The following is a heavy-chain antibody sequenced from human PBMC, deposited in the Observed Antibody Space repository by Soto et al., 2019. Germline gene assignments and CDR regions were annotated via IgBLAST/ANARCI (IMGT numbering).Heavy chain of an antibody. V-gene: IGHV3-23*01. Sequence: EVQLLESGGGLVQPGGSLRLSCAASAFTFSSYAMSWVRQAPGKGLEWVSAVSGSGDRTYYTDSVKGRFTISRDNSKSTLYLQMNSLRVADTAVYYCAREAPRRSYADQWGQGALVTVSS. CDR1: AFTFSSYA. D-gene: IGHD1-26*01. CDR2: VSGSGDRT. J-gene: IGHJ4*02. CDR3: AREAPRRSYADQ.